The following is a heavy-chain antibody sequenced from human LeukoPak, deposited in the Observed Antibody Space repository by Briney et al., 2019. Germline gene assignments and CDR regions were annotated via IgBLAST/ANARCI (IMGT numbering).Heavy chain of an antibody. V-gene: IGHV4-61*05. Sequence: SETLSLTCTVSGGSISTSSYYWGWVPQPPGKGLEWIGYIYYSGSTNYNPSLKSRVTISVDTSKNQFSLKLSSVTAADTAVYYCARGSYYFDYWGQGTLVTVSS. J-gene: IGHJ4*02. CDR3: ARGSYYFDY. D-gene: IGHD1-26*01. CDR2: IYYSGST. CDR1: GGSISTSSYY.